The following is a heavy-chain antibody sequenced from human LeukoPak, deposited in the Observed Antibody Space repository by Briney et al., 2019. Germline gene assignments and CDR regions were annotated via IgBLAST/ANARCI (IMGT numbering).Heavy chain of an antibody. CDR2: ISSSGSTI. CDR3: AKGSVYYYYYMDV. CDR1: GFTFSSYA. J-gene: IGHJ6*03. V-gene: IGHV3-48*04. Sequence: TGGSLRLSCAASGFTFSSYAMSWVRQAPGKGLEWVSYISSSGSTIYYADSVKGRFTISRDNAKNSLYLQMNSLRAEDTAVYYCAKGSVYYYYYMDVWGKGTTVTVSS.